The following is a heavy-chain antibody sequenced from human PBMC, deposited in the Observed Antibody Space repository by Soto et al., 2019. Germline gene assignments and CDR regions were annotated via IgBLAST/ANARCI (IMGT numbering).Heavy chain of an antibody. V-gene: IGHV4-39*01. CDR3: GKVLVGATGHTDSDS. CDR2: IDYNGVT. D-gene: IGHD2-15*01. Sequence: SDALSLTWTFSGGSIYRSGYYWGWIRQPPGRGLEWIGNIDYNGVTYSNPSLKSRVTISRDTSKNQFSLKLTSVTAADTAMYYCGKVLVGATGHTDSDSWGPGTLVTV. J-gene: IGHJ4*02. CDR1: GGSIYRSGYY.